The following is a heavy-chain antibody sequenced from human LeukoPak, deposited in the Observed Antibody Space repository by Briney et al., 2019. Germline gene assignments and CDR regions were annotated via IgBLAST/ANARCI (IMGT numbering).Heavy chain of an antibody. D-gene: IGHD6-13*01. Sequence: GGSLRLSCAASGFSFSTYWMSWVRQAPGKGLEWVANIKQDESEKYYVDSVKGRLTISRDNTKNSLYLQMNSLRVEDTAVYYCASGRQLGRWGQGTLVTVSS. CDR3: ASGRQLGR. V-gene: IGHV3-7*03. CDR2: IKQDESEK. CDR1: GFSFSTYW. J-gene: IGHJ4*02.